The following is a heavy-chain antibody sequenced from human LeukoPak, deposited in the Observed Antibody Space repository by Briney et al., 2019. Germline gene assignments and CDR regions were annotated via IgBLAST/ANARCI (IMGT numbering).Heavy chain of an antibody. CDR3: ARSAPARHLNDAFDI. V-gene: IGHV4-34*01. J-gene: IGHJ3*02. CDR2: INHSGST. Sequence: SETLSLTCAVYGGSFSGYYWSWIRQPPGKGLEWIGEINHSGSTNYNPSLKSRVTISVDTSKDQFSLKLSFVTAADTAVYYCARSAPARHLNDAFDIWGQGTMVTVSS. D-gene: IGHD6-6*01. CDR1: GGSFSGYY.